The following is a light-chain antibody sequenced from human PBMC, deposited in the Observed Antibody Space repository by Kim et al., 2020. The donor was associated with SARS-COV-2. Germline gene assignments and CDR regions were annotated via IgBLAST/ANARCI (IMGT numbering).Light chain of an antibody. V-gene: IGLV2-14*03. CDR3: SSYTSSYV. Sequence: PGQSSTISCTGTSSDVGGYNYVSWYQQHPGKAPKLMIYDVSNRPSGVSNRFSGSKSGNTASLTISGLQAEDEADYYCSSYTSSYVFGTGTKVTVL. CDR1: SSDVGGYNY. CDR2: DVS. J-gene: IGLJ1*01.